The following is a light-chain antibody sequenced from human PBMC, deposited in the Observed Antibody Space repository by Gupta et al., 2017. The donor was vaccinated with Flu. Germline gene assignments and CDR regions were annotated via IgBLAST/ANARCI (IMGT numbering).Light chain of an antibody. V-gene: IGKV3-20*01. Sequence: EIVLTQSPGTLSLYPGERATLSCRASQSVSRSFLAWYQHKPAQAPRLLIYHASSRATGIPDRFSGSGSGTDFTLTISRVDPEDFAVYYCQQYDKAPGTFGQGTRLEIK. CDR1: QSVSRSF. J-gene: IGKJ5*01. CDR2: HAS. CDR3: QQYDKAPGT.